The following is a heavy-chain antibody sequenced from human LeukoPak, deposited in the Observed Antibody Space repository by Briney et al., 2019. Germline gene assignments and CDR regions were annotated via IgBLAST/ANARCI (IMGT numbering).Heavy chain of an antibody. Sequence: RPSETLSLTCTVSGGSISSSSYYWGWIRQPPGKGLGWIGSIYYSGSTYYNPSLKSRVTISVDTSKNQFSLKLSSVTAADTAVYYCARGENYGSGSSPFDYWGQGTLVTVSS. CDR1: GGSISSSSYY. D-gene: IGHD3-10*01. CDR2: IYYSGST. CDR3: ARGENYGSGSSPFDY. V-gene: IGHV4-39*07. J-gene: IGHJ4*02.